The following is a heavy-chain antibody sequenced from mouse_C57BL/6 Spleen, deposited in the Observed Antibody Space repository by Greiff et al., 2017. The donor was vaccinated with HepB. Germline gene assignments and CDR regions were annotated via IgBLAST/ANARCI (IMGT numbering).Heavy chain of an antibody. J-gene: IGHJ3*01. CDR3: AREGDGWFAY. D-gene: IGHD3-3*01. V-gene: IGHV3-1*01. CDR1: GYSITSGYD. CDR2: ISYSGST. Sequence: EVQLQESGPGMVKPSQSLSLTCTVTGYSITSGYDWHWIRHFPGNKLEWMGYISYSGSTNYNPSLKSRISITHDTSKNHFFLKLNSVTTEDTATYYCAREGDGWFAYWGQGTLVTVSA.